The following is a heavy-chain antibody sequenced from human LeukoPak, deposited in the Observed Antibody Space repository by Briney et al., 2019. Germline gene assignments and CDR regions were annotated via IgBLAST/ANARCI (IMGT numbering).Heavy chain of an antibody. CDR3: SRAPIDSSGYYYFDS. Sequence: GGSLTLSCSASGFPFGDYSLSWVRQAPGKGLEWVSFMRSKGYGRKTECAASVQGRLTISRDDSKSIAYLQMNSLKTEHTAVYYCSRAPIDSSGYYYFDSWGQGTLVTVSS. D-gene: IGHD3-22*01. J-gene: IGHJ4*02. CDR2: MRSKGYGRKT. CDR1: GFPFGDYS. V-gene: IGHV3-49*04.